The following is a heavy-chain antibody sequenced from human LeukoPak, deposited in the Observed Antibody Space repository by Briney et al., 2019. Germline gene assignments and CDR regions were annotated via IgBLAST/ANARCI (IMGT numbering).Heavy chain of an antibody. Sequence: SETLSLTCTVSGGSISSYYWSWIRQPPGKGLEWIGYIYYSGSTNYNPSLKSRVTISVDTSKNQFSLKLSSVTAADTAVYYCARDQESIFDYWGQGTLVTVSS. CDR3: ARDQESIFDY. CDR2: IYYSGST. J-gene: IGHJ4*02. CDR1: GGSISSYY. V-gene: IGHV4-59*01.